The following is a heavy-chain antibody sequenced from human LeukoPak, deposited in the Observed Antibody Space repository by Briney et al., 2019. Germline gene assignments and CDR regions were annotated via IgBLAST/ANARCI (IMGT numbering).Heavy chain of an antibody. CDR1: GFTFNTYW. CDR2: ISSDGSRT. V-gene: IGHV3-74*03. CDR3: ARGPSHSGSYFVY. D-gene: IGHD1-26*01. J-gene: IGHJ4*02. Sequence: PGGSLRLTCAASGFTFNTYWMYWVRQGSGKGLVWVSRISSDGSRTEYADSVEGRFTISRDNAKNTLYLQMDSLRAEDTAVYYCARGPSHSGSYFVYWGQGTLVTVSS.